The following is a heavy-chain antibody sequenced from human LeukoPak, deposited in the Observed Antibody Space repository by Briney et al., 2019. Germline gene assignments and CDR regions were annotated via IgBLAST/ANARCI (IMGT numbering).Heavy chain of an antibody. Sequence: SETLSLTCTVSGGSISSYYWSWIRQPPGKGLEWIGYIYYSGSTNYNPSLKSRVTISVDTSKNQFSLKLSSVTAADTAVYHCARLPANYDILTGYIYYFDYWGQGTLVTASS. V-gene: IGHV4-59*12. J-gene: IGHJ4*02. CDR1: GGSISSYY. D-gene: IGHD3-9*01. CDR2: IYYSGST. CDR3: ARLPANYDILTGYIYYFDY.